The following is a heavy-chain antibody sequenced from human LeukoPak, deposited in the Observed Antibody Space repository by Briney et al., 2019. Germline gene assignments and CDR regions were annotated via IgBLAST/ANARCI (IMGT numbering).Heavy chain of an antibody. Sequence: DSVKGRFTISRDNAKNSLYLQMNSLRAEDTAVYYCAKDTRRGLYYDSSGSLDYWGQGTLVTVSS. D-gene: IGHD3-22*01. J-gene: IGHJ4*02. CDR3: AKDTRRGLYYDSSGSLDY. V-gene: IGHV3-7*03.